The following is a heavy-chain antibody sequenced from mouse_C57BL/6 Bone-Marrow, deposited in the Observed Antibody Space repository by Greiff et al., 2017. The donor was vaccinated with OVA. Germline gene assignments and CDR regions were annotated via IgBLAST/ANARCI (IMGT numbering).Heavy chain of an antibody. J-gene: IGHJ4*01. CDR2: IDPENGDT. D-gene: IGHD1-1*01. CDR1: GFNIKDDY. CDR3: TSTSITFYAMDY. V-gene: IGHV14-4*01. Sequence: EVQLQQSGAELVRPGASVKLSCTASGFNIKDDYMHWVKQRPEQGLEWIGWIDPENGDTEYASKFQGKATITADTSSNTAYLQLSSLTSEDTAVYYCTSTSITFYAMDYWGQGTSVTVSS.